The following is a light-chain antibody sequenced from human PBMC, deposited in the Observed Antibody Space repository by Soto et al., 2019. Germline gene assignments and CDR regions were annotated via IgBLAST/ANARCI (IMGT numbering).Light chain of an antibody. CDR2: AAS. CDR3: QQSHSIPWT. V-gene: IGKV1-39*01. CDR1: QSISSY. Sequence: QSPATLCATVGDRVTITCRASQSISSYLNWYKQKPGKAPKLLIFAASTVQSGVPSRFSGSGSGTDFTLNVSSLQPEDFATYYCQQSHSIPWTFGQGTKA. J-gene: IGKJ1*01.